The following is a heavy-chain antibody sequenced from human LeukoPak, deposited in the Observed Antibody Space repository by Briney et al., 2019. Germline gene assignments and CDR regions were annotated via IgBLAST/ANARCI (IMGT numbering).Heavy chain of an antibody. V-gene: IGHV5-10-1*04. CDR1: GYNFTSYW. CDR2: IDPSDSYT. CDR3: ARYTGTYYFDY. D-gene: IGHD1-26*01. J-gene: IGHJ4*02. Sequence: GESLRISCKGSGYNFTSYWISWVRQMPGKGLEWMGRIDPSDSYTNYSPSFQGQVIISADKSVGTAYLQWSSLKASDTAMYYCARYTGTYYFDYWGQGTLVTVSS.